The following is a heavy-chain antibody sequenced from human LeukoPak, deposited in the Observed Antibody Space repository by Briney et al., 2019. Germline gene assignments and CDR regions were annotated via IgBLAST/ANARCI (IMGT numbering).Heavy chain of an antibody. CDR3: ASRVVTSFDY. D-gene: IGHD2-21*02. Sequence: PGESLRLSCAASGFTFSSYAMSWVRQAPGKGLVWVSLINNDGSTTSYADSVKGRFTISRDNAKNTLFLQMDSLRGEDTAVYYCASRVVTSFDYWGQGTLVTVSS. J-gene: IGHJ4*02. V-gene: IGHV3-74*01. CDR2: INNDGSTT. CDR1: GFTFSSYA.